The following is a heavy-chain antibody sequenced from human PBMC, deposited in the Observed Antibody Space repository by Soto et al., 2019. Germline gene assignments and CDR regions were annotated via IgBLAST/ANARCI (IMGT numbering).Heavy chain of an antibody. V-gene: IGHV3-23*01. Sequence: EVQLLESGGGLVQPGGSLRLSCAASGFTFSSYAMSWVRQAPGKGLEWVSAISGSGGSTYYADSVKGRFTISRDNSKNTLYLQMNSLRDEDTAVYYCAKDYHPRGYSYGYDEPLFDYWGQGTLVTVSS. CDR1: GFTFSSYA. CDR2: ISGSGGST. D-gene: IGHD5-18*01. J-gene: IGHJ4*02. CDR3: AKDYHPRGYSYGYDEPLFDY.